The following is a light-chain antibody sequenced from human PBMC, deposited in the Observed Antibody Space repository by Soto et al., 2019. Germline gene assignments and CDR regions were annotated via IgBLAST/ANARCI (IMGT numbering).Light chain of an antibody. Sequence: QAVVTQPPSVSGAPGQRVTISCTGSGSNIGAGYDVHWYQQLPVTAPKLLIYGNNNRPSGVPDRFSGSKSGTSASLAITGLQAEDEADYYCQSYDSSLNVVFGGGTKLTVL. CDR2: GNN. J-gene: IGLJ2*01. CDR3: QSYDSSLNVV. CDR1: GSNIGAGYD. V-gene: IGLV1-40*01.